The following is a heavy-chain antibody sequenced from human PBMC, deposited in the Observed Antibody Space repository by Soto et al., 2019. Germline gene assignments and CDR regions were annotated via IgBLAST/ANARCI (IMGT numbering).Heavy chain of an antibody. V-gene: IGHV4-39*01. D-gene: IGHD3-22*01. CDR3: ARYHRYDSSGYYYRAEYYFDY. CDR1: GGSISSSSYY. J-gene: IGHJ4*02. Sequence: PSETLSLTCTVSGGSISSSSYYWGWIRQPPGKGLEWIGSIYYSGSTYYNPSLKSRVTISVDTSKNQFSLKLSSVTAADTAVYYCARYHRYDSSGYYYRAEYYFDYWGQGTLVTVSS. CDR2: IYYSGST.